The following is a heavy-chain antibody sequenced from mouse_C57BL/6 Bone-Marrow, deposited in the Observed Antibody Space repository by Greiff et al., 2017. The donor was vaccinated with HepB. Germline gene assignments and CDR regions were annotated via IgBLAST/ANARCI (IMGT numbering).Heavy chain of an antibody. J-gene: IGHJ2*01. CDR3: ARERETDYFDY. CDR1: GYAFTNYL. D-gene: IGHD4-1*01. V-gene: IGHV1-54*01. Sequence: VQGVESGAELVRPGTSVKVSCKASGYAFTNYLIEWVKQRPGQGLEWIGVINPGSGGTNYNEKFKGKATLTADKSSSTAYMQLSSLTSEDSAVYFCARERETDYFDYWGQGTTLTVSS. CDR2: INPGSGGT.